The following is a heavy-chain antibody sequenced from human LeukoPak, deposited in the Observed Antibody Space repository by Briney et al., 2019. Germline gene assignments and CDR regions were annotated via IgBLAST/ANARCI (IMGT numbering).Heavy chain of an antibody. J-gene: IGHJ4*02. CDR3: ARDGTTVTTSGDY. Sequence: SETLSLTCTVSGGSISTNNYYWGWIRQPPGKGLEWIGNIFYSGSTYYNPSLKSRVTISVDTSKNQFSLKLSSVTAADTAVYYCARDGTTVTTSGDYWGQGTLVTVSS. V-gene: IGHV4-39*07. D-gene: IGHD4-17*01. CDR1: GGSISTNNYY. CDR2: IFYSGST.